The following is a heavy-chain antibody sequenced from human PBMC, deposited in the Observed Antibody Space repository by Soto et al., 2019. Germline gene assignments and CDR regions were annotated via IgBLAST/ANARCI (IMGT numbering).Heavy chain of an antibody. Sequence: SETLSLTCTVSGGSISSYYWSWIRQPPGKGLEWIGYIYYSGSTNYNPSLKSRVTISVDTSKNQFSLKLSSVTAADTAVYYCVRSGTKPLPGWFVLWGPAILLTVST. CDR3: VRSGTKPLPGWFVL. V-gene: IGHV4-59*12. D-gene: IGHD1-1*01. J-gene: IGHJ5*02. CDR2: IYYSGST. CDR1: GGSISSYY.